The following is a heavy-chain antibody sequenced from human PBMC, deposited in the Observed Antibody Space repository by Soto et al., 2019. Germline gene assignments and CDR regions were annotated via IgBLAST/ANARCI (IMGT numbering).Heavy chain of an antibody. Sequence: QAQLVQSGGEVKKPGASVKVSCRASGYAFTSYGYAWVRQAPGQGLEWMGWISAYNGDTNYAQKLQDRVTLTTDTSPTTVHMELRNLGSDDTAVYYCARSGAYCTSITCLFDSFWGLGTLVTVSS. CDR2: ISAYNGDT. D-gene: IGHD2-8*01. J-gene: IGHJ4*02. V-gene: IGHV1-18*01. CDR1: GYAFTSYG. CDR3: ARSGAYCTSITCLFDSF.